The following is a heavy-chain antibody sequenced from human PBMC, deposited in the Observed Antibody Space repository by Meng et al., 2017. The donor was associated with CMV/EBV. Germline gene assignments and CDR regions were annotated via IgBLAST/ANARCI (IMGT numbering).Heavy chain of an antibody. CDR3: ARAEVGVVLAPGDY. J-gene: IGHJ4*02. CDR2: ISYDGSNK. D-gene: IGHD3-3*01. CDR1: DFTSRGYA. Sequence: QVVDVVGRVVQPGSSRVHCCAAADFTSRGYAMHWVRQAPGKGLEWVAIISYDGSNKYYADSVKGRFTISRDNSKNTLYLQMNSLRAEDTAVYYCARAEVGVVLAPGDYWGQGTLVTVSS. V-gene: IGHV3-30-3*01.